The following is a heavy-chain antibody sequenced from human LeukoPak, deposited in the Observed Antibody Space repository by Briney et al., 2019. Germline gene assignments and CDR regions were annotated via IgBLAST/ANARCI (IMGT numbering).Heavy chain of an antibody. V-gene: IGHV3-21*06. Sequence: GGSLRLSCAASGFTFSTYAMIWVRQAPGKGLEWVSSISGSSGYIYCADSVKGRFTIYRDNAKNSLYLQMNSLRAEDTAVYYCARGKGIAVTGSFYFDPWGQGTLVTVSS. J-gene: IGHJ5*02. D-gene: IGHD6-19*01. CDR1: GFTFSTYA. CDR2: ISGSSGYI. CDR3: ARGKGIAVTGSFYFDP.